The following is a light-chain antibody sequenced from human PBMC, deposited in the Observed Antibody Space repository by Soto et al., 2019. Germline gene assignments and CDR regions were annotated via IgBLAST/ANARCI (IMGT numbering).Light chain of an antibody. CDR1: QSISSW. CDR2: DAS. Sequence: DIQMTQSPSNLSASVGDRVTITCRASQSISSWLAWYQQKPGKAPKLLIYDASRLESGVPSRFSGSGSGTEFTLTISSLQPDDFATYYCQQYNSYRTFGQGTKVEIK. J-gene: IGKJ1*01. CDR3: QQYNSYRT. V-gene: IGKV1-5*01.